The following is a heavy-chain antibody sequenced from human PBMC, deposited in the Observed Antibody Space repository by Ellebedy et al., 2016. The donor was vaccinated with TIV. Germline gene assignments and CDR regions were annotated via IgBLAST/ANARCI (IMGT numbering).Heavy chain of an antibody. Sequence: GESLKISCAVSGITVSDNYVSWVRQAPGKGLEWVSVIYNSGGTYYVDSVKGRFTIFRDNSKNTVYLQMNSLRPEDTAVYYCARGGDGHSMVRGLIYHWGQGTLVSVSP. V-gene: IGHV3-53*01. D-gene: IGHD3-10*01. CDR1: GITVSDNY. J-gene: IGHJ5*02. CDR3: ARGGDGHSMVRGLIYH. CDR2: IYNSGGT.